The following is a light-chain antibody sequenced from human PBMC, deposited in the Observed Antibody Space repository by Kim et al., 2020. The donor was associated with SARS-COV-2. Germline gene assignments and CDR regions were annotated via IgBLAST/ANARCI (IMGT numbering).Light chain of an antibody. J-gene: IGLJ2*01. CDR1: SLRRYY. V-gene: IGLV3-19*01. CDR2: GKN. Sequence: VALRQTDRITCQGDSLRRYYATWYQQKPGQAPIVVIYGKNNRPSGIPDRFSGSSSGNTASLTITGTQAGDEADYYCNSRDSNDNVVFGGGTQLTVL. CDR3: NSRDSNDNVV.